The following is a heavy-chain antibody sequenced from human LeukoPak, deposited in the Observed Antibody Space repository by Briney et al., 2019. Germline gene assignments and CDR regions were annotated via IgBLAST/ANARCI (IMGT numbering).Heavy chain of an antibody. Sequence: SVKVSCKASGGTFSSYAISWVRQAPGQGLEWMGGIIPIFGTANYAQKFQGRVTITADKSTSTAYMELSSLRSEDTAVYYCASMGQQLVLSYWGQGTLVTVSS. V-gene: IGHV1-69*06. CDR1: GGTFSSYA. J-gene: IGHJ4*02. CDR3: ASMGQQLVLSY. CDR2: IIPIFGTA. D-gene: IGHD6-13*01.